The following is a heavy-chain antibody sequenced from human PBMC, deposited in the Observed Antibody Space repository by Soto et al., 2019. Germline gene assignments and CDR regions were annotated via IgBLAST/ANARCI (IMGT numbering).Heavy chain of an antibody. V-gene: IGHV3-7*04. J-gene: IGHJ5*02. CDR1: GFTFNSYW. CDR3: ARGWGLDP. CDR2: IKQDGSEK. Sequence: EVQLVESGGGLVQPGGSLRLSCAASGFTFNSYWMTWVRQAPGKGLEWVANIKQDGSEKYDVDSVKGRFTISRDNAKNSLYLQMNSLRAEDTAVYYCARGWGLDPWGQGTLVTVSS. D-gene: IGHD1-26*01.